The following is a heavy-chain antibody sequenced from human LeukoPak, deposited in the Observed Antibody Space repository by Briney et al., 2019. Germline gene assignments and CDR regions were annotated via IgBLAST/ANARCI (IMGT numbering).Heavy chain of an antibody. D-gene: IGHD6-13*01. V-gene: IGHV4-39*01. CDR2: IYYSGST. Sequence: SETLSLTCTVSGGSISSTNYYWGWIRQPPGKGLEWIGSIYYSGSTYYNPSLKSRVTVSVDTSKNHFSLKLSSVTAADTAVYYCARISSTWYRFDYWGQGTLVTVSS. CDR3: ARISSTWYRFDY. J-gene: IGHJ4*02. CDR1: GGSISSTNYY.